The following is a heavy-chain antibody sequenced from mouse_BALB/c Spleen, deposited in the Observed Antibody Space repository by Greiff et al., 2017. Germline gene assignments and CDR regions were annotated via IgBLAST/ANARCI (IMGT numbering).Heavy chain of an antibody. J-gene: IGHJ4*01. V-gene: IGHV1S22*01. Sequence: LQQPGSELVRPGASVKLSCKASGYTFTSYWMHWVKQRHGQGLEWIGNIYPGSGSTNYDEKFKSKGTLTVDTSSSTAYMHLSSLTSEDSAVYYCTRSPGHYYAMDYWGQGTSVTVSS. CDR3: TRSPGHYYAMDY. D-gene: IGHD3-1*01. CDR1: GYTFTSYW. CDR2: IYPGSGST.